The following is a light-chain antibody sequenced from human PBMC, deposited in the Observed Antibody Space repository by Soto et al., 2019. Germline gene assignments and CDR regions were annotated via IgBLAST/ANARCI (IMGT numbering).Light chain of an antibody. CDR1: HSVDSN. CDR2: DAS. Sequence: IVMTESPGTLSVSTGQGATLSCRASHSVDSNLAWYQQKSGQPPRLLIYDASTRATGFPARFSGSGSGTEFTLTISSLQSEDFAVYYCQQYNNWPLTFGGGTKVDIK. CDR3: QQYNNWPLT. V-gene: IGKV3D-15*01. J-gene: IGKJ4*01.